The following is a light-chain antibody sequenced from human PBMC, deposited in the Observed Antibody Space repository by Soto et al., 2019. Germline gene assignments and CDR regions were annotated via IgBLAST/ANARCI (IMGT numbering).Light chain of an antibody. V-gene: IGLV2-14*01. CDR3: SSYTSSSTLYA. CDR2: DVS. Sequence: QSALTQPASVSGSPGQSITISCTGTSSDVGGYNYVSWYQQHPGKVPKLMIYDVSNRPSGVSNRFSGSKSGNTASLTISGLQAEDEADYYCSSYTSSSTLYAFGTGTKLTVL. J-gene: IGLJ1*01. CDR1: SSDVGGYNY.